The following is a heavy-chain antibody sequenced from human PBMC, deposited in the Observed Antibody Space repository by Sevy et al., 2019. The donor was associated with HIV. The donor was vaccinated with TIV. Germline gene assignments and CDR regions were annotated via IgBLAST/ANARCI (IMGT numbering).Heavy chain of an antibody. CDR2: ISYDGSNK. Sequence: GGSLRLSCAASGFTFSSYAMHWVRRAPGKGLEWVAVISYDGSNKYYADSVKGRFTISRDNSKNTLYLQMNSLRAEDTAVYYCARPYYDILTGYSPPYYFDYWGQGTLVTVSS. CDR1: GFTFSSYA. J-gene: IGHJ4*02. CDR3: ARPYYDILTGYSPPYYFDY. V-gene: IGHV3-30-3*01. D-gene: IGHD3-9*01.